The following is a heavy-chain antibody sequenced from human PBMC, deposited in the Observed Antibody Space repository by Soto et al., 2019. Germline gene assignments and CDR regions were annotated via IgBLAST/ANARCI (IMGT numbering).Heavy chain of an antibody. J-gene: IGHJ6*02. Sequence: PGGSLRLSCAASGFTFSDYYMSWIRQAPGKGLEWVSYISSSGSTIYYADSVKGRFTISRDNAKNSLYLQMNSLRAEDTAVYYCARDVTMIVVADEGDVWGQGTTVTVSS. D-gene: IGHD3-22*01. V-gene: IGHV3-11*01. CDR3: ARDVTMIVVADEGDV. CDR1: GFTFSDYY. CDR2: ISSSGSTI.